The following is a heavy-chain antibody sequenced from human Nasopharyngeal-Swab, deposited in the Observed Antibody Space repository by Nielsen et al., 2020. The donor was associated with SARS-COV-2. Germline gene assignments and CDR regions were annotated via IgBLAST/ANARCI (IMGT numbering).Heavy chain of an antibody. V-gene: IGHV1-46*01. Sequence: WVRQAPGQGLEWMGIINPSGGSTSYAQKFQGRVTMTRDTSTSTVYMELSSLRSEDTAEYYCARDPITGTTEAENPPFDYWGQGTLVTVSS. CDR3: ARDPITGTTEAENPPFDY. CDR2: INPSGGST. J-gene: IGHJ4*02. D-gene: IGHD1-20*01.